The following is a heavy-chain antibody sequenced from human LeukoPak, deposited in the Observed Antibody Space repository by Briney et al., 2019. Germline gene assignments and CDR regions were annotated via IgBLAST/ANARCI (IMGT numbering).Heavy chain of an antibody. J-gene: IGHJ4*02. CDR3: AKDQGVTAAVAGTRKWAFDY. Sequence: GRSLRLSCAASGFTFSSQAMHWVRQAPGKGLEWVPVVSYDGSKIYYADSVKGRFTISRDNSKNTLYLQMNSLRAEDTAVYYCAKDQGVTAAVAGTRKWAFDYWGQGTLVTVSS. CDR2: VSYDGSKI. D-gene: IGHD6-19*01. V-gene: IGHV3-30-3*01. CDR1: GFTFSSQA.